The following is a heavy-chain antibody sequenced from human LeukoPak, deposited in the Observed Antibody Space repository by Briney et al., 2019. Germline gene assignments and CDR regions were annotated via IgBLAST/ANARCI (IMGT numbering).Heavy chain of an antibody. D-gene: IGHD3-10*01. J-gene: IGHJ5*02. CDR2: IYYSGST. V-gene: IGHV4-39*07. CDR3: ARDPLHPPYYYGSGSYYNGRPNWFDP. CDR1: GGSISSSSYY. Sequence: PSETLSLTCTVSGGSISSSSYYWGWIRQPPGKGLEWIGSIYYSGSTYYNPSLKSRVTISVDTSKNQFSLKLSSVTAADTAVYYCARDPLHPPYYYGSGSYYNGRPNWFDPWGQGTLVTVSS.